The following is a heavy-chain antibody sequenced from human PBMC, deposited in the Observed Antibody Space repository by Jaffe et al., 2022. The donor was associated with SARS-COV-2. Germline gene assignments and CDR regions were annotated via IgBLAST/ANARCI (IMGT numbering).Heavy chain of an antibody. V-gene: IGHV3-30*18. D-gene: IGHD1-26*01. Sequence: QVQLVESGGGVVQPGRSLRLSCAASGFTFSRYGMHWVRQAPGKGLEWVAVISYDGSNKYYVDSVKGRFTISRDNSKNTLYLQLNSLRPEDTAVYHCAKEEDSGSYYYYFGLDVWGRGTTVTVSS. CDR1: GFTFSRYG. CDR2: ISYDGSNK. CDR3: AKEEDSGSYYYYFGLDV. J-gene: IGHJ6*02.